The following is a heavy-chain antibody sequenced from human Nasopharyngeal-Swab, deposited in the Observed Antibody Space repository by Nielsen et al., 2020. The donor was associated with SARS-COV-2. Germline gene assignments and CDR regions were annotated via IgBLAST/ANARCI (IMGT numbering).Heavy chain of an antibody. CDR3: ARDEKFQGIFGVVISGQWWFDP. V-gene: IGHV7-4-1*02. Sequence: ASVKVSCKASGYTFTSYAMNWVRQAPGQGLEWMGWINTNTGNPTYAQGFTGRFVFSLDTSVSTAYLQISSLKAEDTAVYYCARDEKFQGIFGVVISGQWWFDPWGQGTLVTVSS. CDR2: INTNTGNP. CDR1: GYTFTSYA. J-gene: IGHJ5*02. D-gene: IGHD3-3*01.